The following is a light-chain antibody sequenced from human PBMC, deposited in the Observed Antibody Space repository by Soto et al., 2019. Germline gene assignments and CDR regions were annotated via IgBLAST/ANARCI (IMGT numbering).Light chain of an antibody. V-gene: IGKV1-5*03. CDR2: RAS. Sequence: DIQMTQSPSSLSASVGDSVAITCRASQPISNFLAWYQQKPGKAPKLLFYRASNLEGGVPSRFSGGGSGTEFTLTINSLQPDDSATYYCQQYKSYPWTFGQGTKVDI. CDR1: QPISNF. J-gene: IGKJ1*01. CDR3: QQYKSYPWT.